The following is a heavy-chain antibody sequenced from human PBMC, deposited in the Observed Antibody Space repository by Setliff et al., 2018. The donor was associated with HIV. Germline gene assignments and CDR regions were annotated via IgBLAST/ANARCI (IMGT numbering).Heavy chain of an antibody. J-gene: IGHJ4*02. CDR2: IDHSGNI. Sequence: SETLSLTCAVYGGSFSGYYWTWIRQPPGKGLEWIGEIDHSGNIKYHASLKSRVTISKDTSKNQISLKLRSVTAADTAVYYCAREESTEDYGSGSYGPTFPPPLIYWGQGTLVTVSS. CDR1: GGSFSGYY. CDR3: AREESTEDYGSGSYGPTFPPPLIY. D-gene: IGHD3-10*01. V-gene: IGHV4-34*01.